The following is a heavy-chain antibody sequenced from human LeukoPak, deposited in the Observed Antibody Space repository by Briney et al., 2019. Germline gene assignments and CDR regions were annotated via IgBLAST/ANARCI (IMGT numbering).Heavy chain of an antibody. J-gene: IGHJ3*02. CDR2: IIPIFGTA. CDR3: ARALGAIIPDDAFDI. CDR1: GGTFSSYA. D-gene: IGHD3-16*01. Sequence: SVKVSCKASGGTFSSYAISWVRQAPGQGLEWMGGIIPIFGTANYAQKFQGRVTITTDESTSTAYMELSRLRSEDTAVYYCARALGAIIPDDAFDIWGQGTMVTVSS. V-gene: IGHV1-69*05.